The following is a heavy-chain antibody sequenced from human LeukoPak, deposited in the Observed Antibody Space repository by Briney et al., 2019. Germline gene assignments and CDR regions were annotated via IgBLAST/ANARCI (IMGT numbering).Heavy chain of an antibody. J-gene: IGHJ3*02. D-gene: IGHD6-13*01. V-gene: IGHV3-20*04. CDR2: INWNGGST. CDR3: ARAFDHSSRGDHDAFDI. Sequence: GGSLRLSCAASGFTFDDYGMSWVRQAPGKGLEWVSGINWNGGSTGYADSVKGRFTISRDNAKNSLYLQMNSPRAEDTALYYCARAFDHSSRGDHDAFDIWGQGTMVTVSS. CDR1: GFTFDDYG.